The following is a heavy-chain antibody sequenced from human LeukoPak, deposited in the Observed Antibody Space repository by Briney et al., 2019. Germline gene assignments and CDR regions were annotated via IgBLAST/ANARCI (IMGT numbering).Heavy chain of an antibody. CDR2: ISSSGTTI. J-gene: IGHJ4*02. CDR3: ATRLDY. V-gene: IGHV3-48*01. Sequence: GGSLRRSCAVSGFTFSSYSMNWVRQAPGKGLEWVSYISSSGTTIYYADSVKGRFTISRDNVKNSLYLQMNSLRADDTAVYYCATRLDYWGQGTLVTVSS. CDR1: GFTFSSYS.